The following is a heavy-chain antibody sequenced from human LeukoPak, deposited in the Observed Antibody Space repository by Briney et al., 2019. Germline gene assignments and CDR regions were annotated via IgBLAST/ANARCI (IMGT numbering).Heavy chain of an antibody. J-gene: IGHJ4*02. CDR2: INHSGST. D-gene: IGHD6-19*01. V-gene: IGHV4-34*01. Sequence: SETLSLTCAVYSGTFSGYYWSWIRQPPGKGLEWIGEINHSGSTNYNPSLKSRVTISVDTSKNQFSLKLSSVTAADTAVYYCASHSSGIAVAGTANDYFDYWGQGTLVTVSS. CDR1: SGTFSGYY. CDR3: ASHSSGIAVAGTANDYFDY.